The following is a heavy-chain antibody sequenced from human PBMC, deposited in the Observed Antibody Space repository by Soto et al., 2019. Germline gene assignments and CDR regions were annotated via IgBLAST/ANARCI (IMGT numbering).Heavy chain of an antibody. CDR1: GDSVSSNSGA. D-gene: IGHD4-17*01. CDR3: VREGDYGLLGF. V-gene: IGHV6-1*01. CDR2: TYYRSKWYN. J-gene: IGHJ4*02. Sequence: QVQLQQSGPGLVKPSQTLSLTCAISGDSVSSNSGAWNWFRQSPSRGLEWLGRTYYRSKWYNDYAVSVKSXXTXHXXTSKNQFSLHVNSVTPEDTAVYYCVREGDYGLLGFWGQGTLVTVSS.